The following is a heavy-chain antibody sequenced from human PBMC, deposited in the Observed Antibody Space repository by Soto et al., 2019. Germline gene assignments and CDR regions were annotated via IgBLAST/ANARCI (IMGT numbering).Heavy chain of an antibody. CDR2: INHSGST. CDR1: GGSFIGYY. CDR3: ASRGIAAAGTKPFDY. D-gene: IGHD6-13*01. Sequence: SETLSLTCAVYGGSFIGYYWSWIRQPPWKGLEWIGEINHSGSTNYNPSLKSRVTISVDTSKNQFPLKLSSVTAADTAVYYCASRGIAAAGTKPFDYWGQGTLVTVSS. J-gene: IGHJ4*02. V-gene: IGHV4-34*01.